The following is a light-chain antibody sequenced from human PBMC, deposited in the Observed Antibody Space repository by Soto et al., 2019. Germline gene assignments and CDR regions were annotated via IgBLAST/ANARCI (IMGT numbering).Light chain of an antibody. CDR1: NSDVGGYNY. V-gene: IGLV2-11*01. CDR3: CSYAGSYIYV. Sequence: QSALTQPRSVSGSPGQSVTISCTGTNSDVGGYNYVSWYQQHPGKAPKLMIYDVTKRPSGVRDRFSGSKSGNTASLTISGLQAEDEADYYCCSYAGSYIYVFGTGTKLTVL. J-gene: IGLJ1*01. CDR2: DVT.